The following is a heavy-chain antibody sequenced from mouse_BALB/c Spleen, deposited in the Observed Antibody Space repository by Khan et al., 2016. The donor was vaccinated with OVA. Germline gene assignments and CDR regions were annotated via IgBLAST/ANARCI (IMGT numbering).Heavy chain of an antibody. J-gene: IGHJ2*01. CDR1: GYTFTDYA. CDR2: ISTYSGNT. D-gene: IGHD2-3*01. CDR3: ARPAYDGYYDY. Sequence: VQLQESGPELVRPGVSVKISCKGSGYTFTDYAMYWVKQSHAKSLEWIGLISTYSGNTNYNQKFKGKATMTVDKSSSTAYMELARLTSEDSAIYYGARPAYDGYYDYWGQGTTLTVSS. V-gene: IGHV1S137*01.